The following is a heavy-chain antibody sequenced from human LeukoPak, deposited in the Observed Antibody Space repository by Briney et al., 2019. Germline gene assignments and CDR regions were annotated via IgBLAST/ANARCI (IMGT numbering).Heavy chain of an antibody. CDR3: ARDAEVGTLFGVLSRYNWFAP. CDR2: IKQDGSEK. D-gene: IGHD3-3*01. V-gene: IGHV3-7*01. J-gene: IGHJ5*02. CDR1: GFSFSYYW. Sequence: SGGSLRLSCAASGFSFSYYWMSWVRQAPGQGLEWVANIKQDGSEKYYVDSVKGRFTISRDNAKKSLYLQMNSLRAEDTAVYYCARDAEVGTLFGVLSRYNWFAPWGQGALVTVSS.